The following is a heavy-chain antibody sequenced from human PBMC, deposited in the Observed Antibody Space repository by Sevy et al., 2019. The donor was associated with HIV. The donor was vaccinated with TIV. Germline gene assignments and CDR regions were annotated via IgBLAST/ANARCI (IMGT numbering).Heavy chain of an antibody. CDR3: ARRGSGYHAFDI. D-gene: IGHD3-3*01. CDR1: RFTFSSYS. Sequence: GGSLRLSCAASRFTFSSYSMNWVRQAPGKGLEWVSSISSSSSYIYYADSVKGRFTISRDNAKNSLYLQMNSLRAEDTAVYYCARRGSGYHAFDIWGQGTMVTVSS. V-gene: IGHV3-21*01. J-gene: IGHJ3*02. CDR2: ISSSSSYI.